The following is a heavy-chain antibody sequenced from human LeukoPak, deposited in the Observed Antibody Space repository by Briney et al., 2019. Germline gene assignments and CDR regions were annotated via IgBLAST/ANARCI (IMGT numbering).Heavy chain of an antibody. CDR3: AKVIGLLWFGDPSDY. J-gene: IGHJ4*02. CDR1: GFTFSSYA. Sequence: PGGSLRLSCAASGFTFSSYAMSWVRQAPGKGLEWVSAISGSGGSTYYADSVKGRFTISRDNSKNTLYLQMNSLRAEDTAVYYCAKVIGLLWFGDPSDYWSQGTLVTVSS. D-gene: IGHD3-10*01. V-gene: IGHV3-23*01. CDR2: ISGSGGST.